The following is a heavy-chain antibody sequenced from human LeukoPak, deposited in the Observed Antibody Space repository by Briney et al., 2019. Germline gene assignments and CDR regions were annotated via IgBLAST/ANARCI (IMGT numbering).Heavy chain of an antibody. CDR3: AGRPTGYSSGYIH. CDR1: GITFSNYA. D-gene: IGHD5-18*01. Sequence: GGSLRLSCVASGITFSNYAVSWVRQAPEKGLDWVSVISGSAHKIRYADSVKGRFTISRDNSENIVYLQMNNLRVEDAAVYYCAGRPTGYSSGYIHWGQGTLVTVSS. V-gene: IGHV3-23*01. J-gene: IGHJ4*02. CDR2: ISGSAHKI.